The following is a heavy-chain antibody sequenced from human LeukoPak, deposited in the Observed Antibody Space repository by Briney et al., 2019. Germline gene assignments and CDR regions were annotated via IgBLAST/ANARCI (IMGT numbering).Heavy chain of an antibody. D-gene: IGHD6-13*01. CDR3: AMSGYSSSWYSGWFDP. CDR1: GGSISSGGYY. Sequence: SETLSLTCTVSGGSISSGGYYWSWIRQHPGKGLEWIGYIYYSGSTYYNPSLKSRVTISVDTSKNQFSLKLSSVTAADTAVYYCAMSGYSSSWYSGWFDPWGQGTLITVSS. CDR2: IYYSGST. V-gene: IGHV4-31*03. J-gene: IGHJ5*02.